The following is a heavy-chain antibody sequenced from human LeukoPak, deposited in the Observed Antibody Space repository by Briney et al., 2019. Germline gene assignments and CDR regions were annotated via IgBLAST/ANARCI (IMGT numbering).Heavy chain of an antibody. CDR2: INHSGST. CDR1: GGFFSGYY. D-gene: IGHD1-7*01. Sequence: TPSETLSLTCAVYGGFFSGYYWSWIRQPPGKGLEWIGEINHSGSTNYNPSLKSRVTISVDTSKNQFSLKLSSVTAADTAVYYCARGGRKYNWNYEDAFDIWGQGTMVTVSS. J-gene: IGHJ3*02. V-gene: IGHV4-34*01. CDR3: ARGGRKYNWNYEDAFDI.